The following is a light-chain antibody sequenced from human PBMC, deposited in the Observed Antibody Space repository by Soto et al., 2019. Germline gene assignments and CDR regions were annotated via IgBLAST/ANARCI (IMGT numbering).Light chain of an antibody. CDR1: SSDVGGYNY. Sequence: QSALTQPASVSGSPGQSINISCTGTSSDVGGYNYVSWYQHHLGKAPKLIIYDVSNRPSGVSNPFSGSKSGNTASLTISGLQPEDEADYYCSSYTTSNTRQIVFGTGTKLTVL. CDR2: DVS. J-gene: IGLJ1*01. V-gene: IGLV2-14*03. CDR3: SSYTTSNTRQIV.